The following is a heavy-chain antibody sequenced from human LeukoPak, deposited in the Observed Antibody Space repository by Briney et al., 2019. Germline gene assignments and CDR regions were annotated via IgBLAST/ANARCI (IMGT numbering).Heavy chain of an antibody. D-gene: IGHD3-9*01. V-gene: IGHV1-18*04. J-gene: IGHJ6*03. Sequence: GASVKVSCKASGYTFTSYYMHWVRQAPGQGLEWMGWISAYNGNTNYAQKLQGRVTMTTDTSTSTAYMELRSLRSDDTAVYYCARDGDYDILTGRASNYYMDVWGKGTTVTVSS. CDR3: ARDGDYDILTGRASNYYMDV. CDR2: ISAYNGNT. CDR1: GYTFTSYY.